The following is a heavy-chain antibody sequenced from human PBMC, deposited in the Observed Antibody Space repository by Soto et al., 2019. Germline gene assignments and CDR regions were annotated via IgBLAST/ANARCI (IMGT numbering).Heavy chain of an antibody. V-gene: IGHV3-33*01. Sequence: GGSLRLSCAASGFTFSSYGMHWVRQAPGKGLEWVAVIWYDGSNKYYADSVKGRFTISRDNSKNTLYLQMNSLRAEDTAVYYCARGRFLEWLTYYYYYGMDVWGQGTTVTVSS. D-gene: IGHD3-3*01. CDR3: ARGRFLEWLTYYYYYGMDV. CDR2: IWYDGSNK. J-gene: IGHJ6*02. CDR1: GFTFSSYG.